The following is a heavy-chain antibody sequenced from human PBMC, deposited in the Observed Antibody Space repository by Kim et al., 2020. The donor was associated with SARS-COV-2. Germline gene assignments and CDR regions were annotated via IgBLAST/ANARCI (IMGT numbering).Heavy chain of an antibody. CDR3: ARNLIVGADSDWYFDL. Sequence: SVKVSCKASGGTFSSYAISWVRQAPGQGLEWMGGIIPIFGTANYAQKFQGRVTITADESTSTAYMELSSLRSEDTAVYYCARNLIVGADSDWYFDLWGRGTLVTVSS. V-gene: IGHV1-69*13. CDR1: GGTFSSYA. D-gene: IGHD1-26*01. CDR2: IIPIFGTA. J-gene: IGHJ2*01.